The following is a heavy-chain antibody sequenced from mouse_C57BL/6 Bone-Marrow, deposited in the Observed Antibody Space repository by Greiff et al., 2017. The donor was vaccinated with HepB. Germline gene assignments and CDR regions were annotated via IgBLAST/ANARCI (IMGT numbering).Heavy chain of an antibody. Sequence: QVQLQQPGAELVKPGASVKLSCKASGYTFTSYWMQWVKQRPGQGLEWIGEIDPSDSYTNYNQKFKGKATLTVDTSSSTAYMQLSSLTSEDSAVYYCAKDSSGYVRAMDYWGQGTSVTVSS. D-gene: IGHD3-2*02. CDR3: AKDSSGYVRAMDY. V-gene: IGHV1-50*01. CDR2: IDPSDSYT. J-gene: IGHJ4*01. CDR1: GYTFTSYW.